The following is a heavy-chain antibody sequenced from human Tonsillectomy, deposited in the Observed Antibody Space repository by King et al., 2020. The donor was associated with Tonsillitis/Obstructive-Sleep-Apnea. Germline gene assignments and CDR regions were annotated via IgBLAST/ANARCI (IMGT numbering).Heavy chain of an antibody. J-gene: IGHJ6*03. CDR2: IYYDGTT. CDR3: ARHPHDTNYYYYMDV. CDR1: IGSVSSYSYY. Sequence: QLQESGPGLVKPSETLSLTCTVSIGSVSSYSYYWGWIRQPPGKGLEWIGSIYYDGTTYYDPSLQSRVTISVDTSKNQFSLKLNSVTAADTAVYYCARHPHDTNYYYYMDVWGKGTTVTVSS. V-gene: IGHV4-39*01.